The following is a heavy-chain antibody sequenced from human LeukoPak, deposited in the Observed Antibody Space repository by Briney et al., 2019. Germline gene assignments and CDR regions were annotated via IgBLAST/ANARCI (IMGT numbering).Heavy chain of an antibody. CDR3: ARGDYRLYYYYMDV. Sequence: ASVKVSCKASGYTFTGYYMHWVRQAPGQGLEWMGWINPNSGGTNYAQKFQGRVTMTRDTTISTAYMELSRLTSDDTAVYYCARGDYRLYYYYMDVWGRGTTVTISS. D-gene: IGHD4-17*01. V-gene: IGHV1-2*02. CDR2: INPNSGGT. CDR1: GYTFTGYY. J-gene: IGHJ6*03.